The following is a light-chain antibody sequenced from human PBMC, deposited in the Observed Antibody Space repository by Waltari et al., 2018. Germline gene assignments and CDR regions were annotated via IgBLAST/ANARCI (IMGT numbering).Light chain of an antibody. CDR3: CSYAGIWV. V-gene: IGLV2-11*01. Sequence: QSALTQPRSVSGSPGQSVTISCAGTGRYVGDFNSVSWYQQPPGKAPQLVIFDVSKRPSGVPDRFSGSKSGTSASLTVSGLQAEDEADYYCCSYAGIWVFGGGTKLTVL. CDR2: DVS. J-gene: IGLJ3*02. CDR1: GRYVGDFNS.